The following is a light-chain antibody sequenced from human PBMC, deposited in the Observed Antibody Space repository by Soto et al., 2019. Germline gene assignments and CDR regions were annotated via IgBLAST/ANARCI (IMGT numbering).Light chain of an antibody. V-gene: IGLV2-23*02. CDR1: SSDVGGYNF. Sequence: QSVLTQPASVSGSPGQSITISCTGTSSDVGGYNFVSWYQQHPDKAPKLMIYDVTNRPSGVSNRFSGSKSGNTASLTISGLQAEDEADYFCCSYAPSRTLLFGGGTKVTVL. CDR2: DVT. CDR3: CSYAPSRTLL. J-gene: IGLJ2*01.